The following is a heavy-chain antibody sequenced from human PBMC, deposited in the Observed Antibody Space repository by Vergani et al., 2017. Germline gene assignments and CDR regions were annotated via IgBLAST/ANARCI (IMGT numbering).Heavy chain of an antibody. J-gene: IGHJ4*02. CDR2: IHYDGSHE. Sequence: VQLLQSEGAVVQPGGSLRLSCVASGFSFSSFGFHWVRQAPGKGLEWVAFIHYDGSHEYYIDSVKGRFTISRDNSKNTLILQMNGLRAEDTAVYYCARDRGCATISCYFSGAFDYWGLGTLVSVSS. CDR1: GFSFSSFG. V-gene: IGHV3-30*02. CDR3: ARDRGCATISCYFSGAFDY. D-gene: IGHD2-2*01.